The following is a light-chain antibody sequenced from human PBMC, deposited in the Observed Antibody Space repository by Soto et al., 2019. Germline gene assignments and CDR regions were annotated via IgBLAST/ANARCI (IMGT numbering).Light chain of an antibody. CDR2: EVT. J-gene: IGLJ3*02. CDR1: SSDVGGYNY. V-gene: IGLV2-14*01. CDR3: SSYTSRTTRV. Sequence: QSVLTQPASVSGSPGQSITISCTGTSSDVGGYNYVSWYQQHPGKAPKVMIYEVTNRPSGVSNRFSGSKSGNTASLTISGLPAEDEADYYCSSYTSRTTRVFGGGTKLTVL.